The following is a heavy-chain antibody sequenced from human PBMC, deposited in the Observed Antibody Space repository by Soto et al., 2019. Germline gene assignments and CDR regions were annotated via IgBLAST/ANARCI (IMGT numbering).Heavy chain of an antibody. CDR3: ARDSPPVDY. CDR1: GYTFISYG. CDR2: ISAYKGYT. V-gene: IGHV1-18*01. J-gene: IGHJ4*02. Sequence: ASVKVSCKASGYTFISYGFSWVRQAPGQGLEWMGWISAYKGYTNYAQKFQGRVTMTTDTSTSTAYMELRSLRSDDTAVYYCARDSPPVDYWGQGTLVTVSS.